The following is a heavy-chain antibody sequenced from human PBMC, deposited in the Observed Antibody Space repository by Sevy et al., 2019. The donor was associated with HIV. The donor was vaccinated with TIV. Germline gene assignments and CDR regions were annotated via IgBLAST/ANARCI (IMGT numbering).Heavy chain of an antibody. CDR3: ARRGEQLGYYYYYYLDV. V-gene: IGHV4-38-2*01. D-gene: IGHD6-6*01. Sequence: SETLSLTCAVSGYSISSGYYWGWIRQPPGKGLEWIGSIYHSGSTYYNPSLKSRVTISVDTFKNQFSLKLSSLTAADTAVYYCARRGEQLGYYYYYYLDVWGKGTTVTVSS. CDR1: GYSISSGYY. J-gene: IGHJ6*03. CDR2: IYHSGST.